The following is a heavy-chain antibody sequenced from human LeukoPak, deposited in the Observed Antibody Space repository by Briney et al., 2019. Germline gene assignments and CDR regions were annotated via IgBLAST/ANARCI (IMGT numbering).Heavy chain of an antibody. CDR3: AQEWLLLGYFQH. D-gene: IGHD3-22*01. CDR2: IYTSGST. V-gene: IGHV4-4*07. J-gene: IGHJ1*01. CDR1: GGSISSYY. Sequence: SETLSLTCTVSGGSISSYYYSWIRQPAGEGLEWIGRIYTSGSTNYNPSLKSRVTMSVDTSKNQFSLKLSSVTAADTAVYYCAQEWLLLGYFQHWGQGTLVTVSS.